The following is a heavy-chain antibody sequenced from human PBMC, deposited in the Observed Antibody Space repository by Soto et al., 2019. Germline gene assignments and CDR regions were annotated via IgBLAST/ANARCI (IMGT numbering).Heavy chain of an antibody. V-gene: IGHV4-59*12. D-gene: IGHD3-3*01. CDR2: IYYSGST. CDR3: SRVGLRFLEWLLYSASRPIYFDY. CDR1: GGSISSYY. J-gene: IGHJ4*02. Sequence: SETLSLTCTVSGGSISSYYWSWIRQPPGKGLEWIGYIYYSGSTNYNPSLKSRVTISVDTSKNQFSLKLSSVTAADTAVYYCSRVGLRFLEWLLYSASRPIYFDYWGQGTLVTVSS.